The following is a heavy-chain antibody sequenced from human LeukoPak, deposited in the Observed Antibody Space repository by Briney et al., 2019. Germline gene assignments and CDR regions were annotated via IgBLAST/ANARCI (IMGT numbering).Heavy chain of an antibody. CDR1: GGSISSGGYS. D-gene: IGHD3-9*01. V-gene: IGHV4-30-2*01. CDR2: IYHSGST. J-gene: IGHJ4*02. CDR3: AREGGDYDILTGYYTDY. Sequence: PSETLSLTCAVSGGSISSGGYSWSWIRQPPGKGLEWIGYIYHSGSTYYNPSLKSRVTISVDTSKNQFSLKLSSVTATDTAVYYCAREGGDYDILTGYYTDYWGQGTLVTVSS.